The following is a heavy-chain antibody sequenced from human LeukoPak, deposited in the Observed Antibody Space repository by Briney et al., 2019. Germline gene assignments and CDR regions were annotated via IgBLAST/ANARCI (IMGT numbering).Heavy chain of an antibody. CDR3: ARGGSSSWYYFDY. J-gene: IGHJ4*02. D-gene: IGHD6-13*01. Sequence: GGSLRLSCTVSGFTVSSDSMSWVRQAPGKGLEWVSFTISRDNSKNTLYLQMNSLRAEDTAVYYCARGGSSSWYYFDYWGQGTLVTVSS. CDR1: GFTVSSDS. V-gene: IGHV3-53*01.